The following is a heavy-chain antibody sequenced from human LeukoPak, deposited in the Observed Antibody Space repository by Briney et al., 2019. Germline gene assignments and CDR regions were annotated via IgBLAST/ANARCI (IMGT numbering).Heavy chain of an antibody. J-gene: IGHJ6*03. CDR3: AKDLDVVVPALYMDV. D-gene: IGHD2-2*01. CDR2: ISGSGGST. V-gene: IGHV3-23*01. Sequence: GGSLRLSCAASGFTFSSYAMSWVRQAPGKGLEWVSVISGSGGSTYYVDSVKGRFTISRDNSKNTLYLQMNSLRAEDTAVYYCAKDLDVVVPALYMDVWGKGTTVTVSS. CDR1: GFTFSSYA.